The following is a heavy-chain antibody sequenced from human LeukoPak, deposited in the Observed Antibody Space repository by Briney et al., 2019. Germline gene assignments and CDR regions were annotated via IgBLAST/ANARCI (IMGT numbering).Heavy chain of an antibody. J-gene: IGHJ4*02. V-gene: IGHV3-11*01. D-gene: IGHD3-22*01. Sequence: GGSLRVSCAASGFTFSDYYMSWIRQAPGKGLEWVSYISSSGSTIYYADSVKGRFTISRDNAKNSLYLQMNSLRAEDTAVYYCAKDTYYYDSSGVDYWGQGTLVTVSS. CDR3: AKDTYYYDSSGVDY. CDR1: GFTFSDYY. CDR2: ISSSGSTI.